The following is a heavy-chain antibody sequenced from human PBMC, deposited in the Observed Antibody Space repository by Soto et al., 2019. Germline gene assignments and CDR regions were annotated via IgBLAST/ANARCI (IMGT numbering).Heavy chain of an antibody. D-gene: IGHD6-13*01. CDR2: IYYSGST. CDR3: ARDGYSSSWYHNWFDP. V-gene: IGHV4-31*03. CDR1: GGSISSGGYY. Sequence: QVQLQESGPGLVKPSQTLSLTCTVSGGSISSGGYYWSWIRQHPGKGLEWIGYIYYSGSTYYNPSLKSRVTISVDPSKTQFSLKLSSVTAADTAVYYCARDGYSSSWYHNWFDPWGQGTLVTVSS. J-gene: IGHJ5*02.